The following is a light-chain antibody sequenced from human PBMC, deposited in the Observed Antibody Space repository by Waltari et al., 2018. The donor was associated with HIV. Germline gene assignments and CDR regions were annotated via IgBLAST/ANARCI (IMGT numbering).Light chain of an antibody. V-gene: IGLV1-51*01. CDR1: NSNIGNNF. CDR3: GTWDTVLSVVV. J-gene: IGLJ3*02. CDR2: DRH. Sequence: QSVLTQPPSVSAAPGQRLTISCSGSNSNIGNNFVSWYQHVPGTATNLIILDRHRRPSGIPDRFSGSQSGASATLAIAGLQTGDEAHYYCGTWDTVLSVVVFGGGTKLTVL.